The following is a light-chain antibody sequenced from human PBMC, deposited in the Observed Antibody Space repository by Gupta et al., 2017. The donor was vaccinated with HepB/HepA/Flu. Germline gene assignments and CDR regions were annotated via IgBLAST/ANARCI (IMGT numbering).Light chain of an antibody. CDR1: SSNIGAGYD. J-gene: IGLJ2*01. V-gene: IGLV1-40*01. Sequence: QSVLTQPPSLSGAPGQRVTISCTGSSSNIGAGYDVHWYQQHPATAPNLIIYGNSNRPSGVPDRFSASKSGTAASPPITALQAEDEADYYCQSYDSSRSGVFGGGTKLTVL. CDR3: QSYDSSRSGV. CDR2: GNS.